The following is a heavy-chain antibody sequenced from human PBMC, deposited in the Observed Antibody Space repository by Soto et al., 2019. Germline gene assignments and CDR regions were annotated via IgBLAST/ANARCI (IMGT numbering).Heavy chain of an antibody. Sequence: TSETLSLTCAVSGGSISSGGYSWSWIRQPPGKGLEWIGYIYHSGSTYYNPSLKSRVTISVDKSKNQFSLKLSSVTAADTAVYYCARAGSSGSGSYVPFNYYYYGMDVWGQGTTVTVSS. CDR1: GGSISSGGYS. V-gene: IGHV4-30-2*01. D-gene: IGHD3-10*01. CDR3: ARAGSSGSGSYVPFNYYYYGMDV. CDR2: IYHSGST. J-gene: IGHJ6*02.